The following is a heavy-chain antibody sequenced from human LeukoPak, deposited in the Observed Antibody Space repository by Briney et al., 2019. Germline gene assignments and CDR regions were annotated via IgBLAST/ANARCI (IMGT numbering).Heavy chain of an antibody. D-gene: IGHD3/OR15-3a*01. V-gene: IGHV4-59*01. Sequence: SETLSLTCTVSGGSISSFYWSWIRQPPGKGPEWIGYIYYSGSTNYNPSLKSRVTISVDTSKNQFSLKLSSVTAADTAVYYCASPADFRTTDWGQGTLVTVSS. CDR3: ASPADFRTTD. CDR1: GGSISSFY. J-gene: IGHJ4*02. CDR2: IYYSGST.